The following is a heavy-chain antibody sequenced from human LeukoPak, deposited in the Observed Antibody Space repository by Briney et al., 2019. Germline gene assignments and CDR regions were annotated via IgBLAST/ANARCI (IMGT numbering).Heavy chain of an antibody. J-gene: IGHJ2*01. V-gene: IGHV4-59*01. CDR3: ARGGEGDYLSYWYFDI. Sequence: PSETLSLTCTVSGGSISSYSWNWIRQPPGKGLEWIGYIYNNGSPNYSPSLKSRVTISLDTSKNQFSLKLNSVTAADTAVYYCARGGEGDYLSYWYFDIWGRGTLVTVSS. CDR2: IYNNGSP. CDR1: GGSISSYS. D-gene: IGHD4-17*01.